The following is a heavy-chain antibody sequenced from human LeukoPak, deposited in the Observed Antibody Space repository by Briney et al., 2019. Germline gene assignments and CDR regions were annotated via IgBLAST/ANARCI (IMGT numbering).Heavy chain of an antibody. V-gene: IGHV3-23*01. CDR3: AKDGYCTTITCYGWLDY. Sequence: GGSLRLSCAVSGFTVSNYAMSWVRLAPGKGLEWVSGVRGSGDSTYYADSVKGRFTISRDNSRNTLYLQMNSLRAEDTAVYYCAKDGYCTTITCYGWLDYWGLGTLVTVPS. CDR2: VRGSGDST. CDR1: GFTVSNYA. D-gene: IGHD2-2*03. J-gene: IGHJ4*02.